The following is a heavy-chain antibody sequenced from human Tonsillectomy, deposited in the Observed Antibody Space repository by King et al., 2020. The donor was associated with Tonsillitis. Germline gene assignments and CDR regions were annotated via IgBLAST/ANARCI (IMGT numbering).Heavy chain of an antibody. D-gene: IGHD3-3*01. CDR3: ATGPYDFWSGFAFDV. CDR2: IIPLLPMT. V-gene: IGHV1-69*09. Sequence: VQLVESGAEVKKPGSSVKVSCKASGGSFTNSAISWVRQAPGQGLQWMGRIIPLLPMTDYAQNFQGRVTFTADTSTSSAYMGLSSLRSDDTAVYYFATGPYDFWSGFAFDVWGQGTMIIVSS. J-gene: IGHJ3*01. CDR1: GGSFTNSA.